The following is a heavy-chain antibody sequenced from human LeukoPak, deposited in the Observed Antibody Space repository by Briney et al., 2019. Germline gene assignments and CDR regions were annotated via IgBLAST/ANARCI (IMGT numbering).Heavy chain of an antibody. CDR3: LRAHGSGT. D-gene: IGHD3-10*01. CDR2: VSGSGANT. V-gene: IGHV3-23*01. Sequence: GGSLRLSCAASGFAFSNYAMFWVRQAPGKGLEWVSTVSGSGANTYYADSVKGRFINSRDNSKNTLYLQMNSLRAEDTALYFCLRAHGSGTRGQGTLVTVSS. CDR1: GFAFSNYA. J-gene: IGHJ1*01.